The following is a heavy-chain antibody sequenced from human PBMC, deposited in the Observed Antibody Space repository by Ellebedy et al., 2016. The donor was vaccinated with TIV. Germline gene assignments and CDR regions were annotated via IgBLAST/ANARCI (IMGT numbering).Heavy chain of an antibody. V-gene: IGHV3-48*02. CDR3: ARDPGACSASTRYAGYCYDA. CDR1: GFMFNRHT. CDR2: ISSNSGTV. Sequence: GESLKISCTASGFMFNRHTMAWIRQAPGKGPEWLADISSNSGTVQYVDSVRGRFTVSRDNANNVLFLQMNSLRDEDTALYFCARDPGACSASTRYAGYCYDAWGQGTLVTVSS. J-gene: IGHJ5*02. D-gene: IGHD6-25*01.